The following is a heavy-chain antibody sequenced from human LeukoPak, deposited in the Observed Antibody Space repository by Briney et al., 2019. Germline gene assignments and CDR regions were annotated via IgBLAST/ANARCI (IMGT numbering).Heavy chain of an antibody. CDR2: FDPEDGEA. D-gene: IGHD3-22*01. J-gene: IGHJ3*02. CDR3: ATSLYDSSGYAFDI. CDR1: GYTLTELS. V-gene: IGHV1-24*01. Sequence: ASVKVSCKVSGYTLTELSMHWGRQAPGKGLEGLGGFDPEDGEAIYAQKFQGRVTMTEDTSTDTAYMELSSLRSEDTAVYYCATSLYDSSGYAFDIWGQGTMVTVSS.